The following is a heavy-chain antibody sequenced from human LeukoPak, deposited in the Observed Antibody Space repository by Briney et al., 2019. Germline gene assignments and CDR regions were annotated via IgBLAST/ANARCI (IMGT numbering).Heavy chain of an antibody. CDR3: ARYYYDSSGYPYPSSDY. Sequence: GESLKISCKGSGYSFTSYWIGWVRQMPGKGLGWMGIIYPGDSDTRYSPSFQGQVTISADKSISTAYLQWSSLKASDIAMYYCARYYYDSSGYPYPSSDYWGQGTLVTVSS. V-gene: IGHV5-51*01. CDR1: GYSFTSYW. CDR2: IYPGDSDT. D-gene: IGHD3-22*01. J-gene: IGHJ4*02.